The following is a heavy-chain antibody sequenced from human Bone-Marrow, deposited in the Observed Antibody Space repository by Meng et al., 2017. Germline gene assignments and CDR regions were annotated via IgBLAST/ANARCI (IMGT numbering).Heavy chain of an antibody. D-gene: IGHD6-19*01. J-gene: IGHJ3*02. CDR1: GVSFSDSD. Sequence: EVKLVEAGGGLVQPGGSLKLSCAVSGVSFSDSDIHWVRQASGKGLEWVGRIGGRPKSYAAAYAAPVRGRFTISRDDSRNTAYLQMNSLKTEDSAVYYCTIYIRGHIWGQGTMVTVSS. CDR3: TIYIRGHI. V-gene: IGHV3-73*02. CDR2: IGGRPKSYAA.